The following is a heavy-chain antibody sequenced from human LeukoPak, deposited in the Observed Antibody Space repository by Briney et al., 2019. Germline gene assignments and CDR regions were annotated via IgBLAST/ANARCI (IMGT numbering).Heavy chain of an antibody. D-gene: IGHD3-3*01. J-gene: IGHJ5*02. CDR1: GGSISSYY. CDR2: INFSGTT. Sequence: SETLSLTCTVSGGSISSYYWSWIRQPPGKGLEWIGYINFSGTTKYNSSFKSRVTISVDKSKNQFSLKLSSVTAADTAVYYCARDRGSSGYYTSWGQGTLVTVSS. V-gene: IGHV4-59*12. CDR3: ARDRGSSGYYTS.